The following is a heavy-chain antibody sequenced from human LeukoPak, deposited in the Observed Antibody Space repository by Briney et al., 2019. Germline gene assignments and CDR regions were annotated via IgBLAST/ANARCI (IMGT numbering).Heavy chain of an antibody. CDR3: AKAPVTSCRGAFCYPLDS. J-gene: IGHJ4*02. CDR2: ISSSDDGT. V-gene: IGHV3-23*01. CDR1: GFSLSSYA. Sequence: GESLRLSCAASGFSLSSYAMSWVRQAPGKGLERVSAISSSDDGTYHAGSVRGRFTISRDSSKNTLYLQMNNLRTEDAAIYYCAKAPVTSCRGAFCYPLDSWGQGTLVTVSS. D-gene: IGHD2-15*01.